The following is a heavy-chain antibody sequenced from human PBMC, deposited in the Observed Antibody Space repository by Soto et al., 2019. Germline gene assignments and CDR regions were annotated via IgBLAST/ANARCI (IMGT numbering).Heavy chain of an antibody. CDR2: IYPSDSDT. CDR3: ARPAAAGTYYYHYGMDV. J-gene: IGHJ6*02. Sequence: GESLKISCKGSGYSFNYYWIAWVRQMPGKGLEWMGIIYPSDSDTRYSPSFQGQVTISADKSISTAYLQWSSLKASDTALYYCARPAAAGTYYYHYGMDVWGQGTQVTVSS. CDR1: GYSFNYYW. V-gene: IGHV5-51*01. D-gene: IGHD6-13*01.